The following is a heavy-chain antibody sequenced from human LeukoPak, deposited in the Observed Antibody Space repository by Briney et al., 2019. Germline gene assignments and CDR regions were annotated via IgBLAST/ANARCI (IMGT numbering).Heavy chain of an antibody. Sequence: GGSLRLSCAASGFTFSSYWMHWVRQAPGKGLVWVSRINTDGSSTSYADSVKGRFTISRDNAKNTLYLQMNSLRAEDTAVYYCARVWSGYSYYYYMDVWGKGTTVTVSS. D-gene: IGHD3-3*01. CDR2: INTDGSST. J-gene: IGHJ6*03. CDR1: GFTFSSYW. CDR3: ARVWSGYSYYYYMDV. V-gene: IGHV3-74*01.